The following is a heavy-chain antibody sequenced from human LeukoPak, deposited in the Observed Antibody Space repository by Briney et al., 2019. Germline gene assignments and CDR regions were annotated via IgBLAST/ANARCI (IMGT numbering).Heavy chain of an antibody. CDR3: ARTGGNYDYYYYYMDV. V-gene: IGHV4-59*01. Sequence: SETLSLTCTVSGGSISSYYWSWIRQPPGKGLEWIGYIYYSGSTNYNPSLKSRVTISVDTSKNQFSLKLSSVTAADTAVYYCARTGGNYDYYYYYMDVWGKGTTVTVSS. CDR1: GGSISSYY. J-gene: IGHJ6*03. CDR2: IYYSGST. D-gene: IGHD4-23*01.